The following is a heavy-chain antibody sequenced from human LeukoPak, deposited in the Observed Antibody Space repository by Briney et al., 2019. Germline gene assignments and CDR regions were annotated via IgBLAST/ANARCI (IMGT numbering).Heavy chain of an antibody. CDR1: GGTFSSYA. J-gene: IGHJ4*02. Sequence: SVKVSCEASGGTFSSYAISWVRQAPGQGLEWMGGIIPIFGTANYAQKFQGRVTITADESTSTAHMELSSLRSEDTAVYYCARSLHCSSTSCYVKFDYWGQGTLVTVSS. CDR3: ARSLHCSSTSCYVKFDY. D-gene: IGHD2-2*01. CDR2: IIPIFGTA. V-gene: IGHV1-69*13.